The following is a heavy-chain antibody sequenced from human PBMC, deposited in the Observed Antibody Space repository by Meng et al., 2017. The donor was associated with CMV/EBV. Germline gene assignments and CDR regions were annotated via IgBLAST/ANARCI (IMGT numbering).Heavy chain of an antibody. CDR1: AGSISSYY. J-gene: IGHJ5*02. Sequence: SETLSLTCTVPAGSISSYYWTWIRQPPGKGLEWVGYIYYNGNTNYNPSLKSRVTISVDTSKNQFSLKMSYVTAADTAVYYCARGGTDYWSGYVWFDPWGQGTLVTVSS. D-gene: IGHD3-3*01. CDR2: IYYNGNT. V-gene: IGHV4-59*01. CDR3: ARGGTDYWSGYVWFDP.